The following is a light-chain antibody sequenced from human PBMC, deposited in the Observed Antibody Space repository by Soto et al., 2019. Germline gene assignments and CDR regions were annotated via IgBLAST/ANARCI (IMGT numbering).Light chain of an antibody. V-gene: IGKV3-11*01. CDR2: DAS. J-gene: IGKJ2*01. Sequence: VVLSQSPATLSLSPGERATLSCRASQSVSSYLAWYQQKPGQAPRLLIYDASNRATGIPARFSGSGSGTDFTLTISSLETEDFAVYYCQQRSNWPYNFGQGTKVDI. CDR1: QSVSSY. CDR3: QQRSNWPYN.